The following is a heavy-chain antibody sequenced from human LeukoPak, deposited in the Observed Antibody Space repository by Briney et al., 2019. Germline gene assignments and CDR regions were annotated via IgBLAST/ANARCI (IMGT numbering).Heavy chain of an antibody. CDR1: GFTFSNYG. V-gene: IGHV3-30*18. D-gene: IGHD2-15*01. CDR2: ISYDESDK. Sequence: PGGSLRLSCAASGFTFSNYGMHWVRQAPGKGLEWVAVISYDESDKYYADSVKGRFTIPRDNSKNTLYLQMNSLRPEDTAVYYCAKGVVAATNAAYYGMDVWGQGTTVTVPS. CDR3: AKGVVAATNAAYYGMDV. J-gene: IGHJ6*02.